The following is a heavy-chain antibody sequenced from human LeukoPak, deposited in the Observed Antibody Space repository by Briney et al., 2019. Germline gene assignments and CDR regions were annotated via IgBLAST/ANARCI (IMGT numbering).Heavy chain of an antibody. V-gene: IGHV3-30-3*01. CDR1: GFTFSSYA. CDR3: ARESSSVAFDI. CDR2: ISYDGSNK. D-gene: IGHD3-22*01. J-gene: IGHJ3*02. Sequence: GRSLRLSCAASGFTFSSYAMHWVRQAPGKGLEWVAVISYDGSNKYYADSVKGRFTISRDNPKNTLYLQMNSLRAEDTAVYYCARESSSVAFDIWGQGTMVTVSS.